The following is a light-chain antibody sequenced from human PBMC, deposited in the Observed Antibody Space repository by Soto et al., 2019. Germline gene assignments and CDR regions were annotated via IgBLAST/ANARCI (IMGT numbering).Light chain of an antibody. V-gene: IGKV1-39*01. CDR3: QQSYNTPYT. J-gene: IGKJ2*01. CDR1: QTISSY. CDR2: AAS. Sequence: DIQMTQSPSSLSASVGDRVTITCRASQTISSYLNWYQQKPGKAPKLLIYAASSLQSGVPSRFSGSGYGTDFTLTISRLQPEDFASYFCQQSYNTPYTFGQGTKLEIK.